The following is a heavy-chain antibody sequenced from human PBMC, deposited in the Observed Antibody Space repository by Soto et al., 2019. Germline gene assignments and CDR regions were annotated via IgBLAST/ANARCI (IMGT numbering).Heavy chain of an antibody. Sequence: SETLSLTCTVSGGSISSGGYYWSWIRQHPGKGLEWIGYIYYSGSTYYNPSLQSRVTISVDTSKNQFSLKLSSVTAADTAVYFWARAPPNIRAWFEPWGQGSLVAVSS. CDR3: ARAPPNIRAWFEP. CDR1: GGSISSGGYY. J-gene: IGHJ5*02. CDR2: IYYSGST. V-gene: IGHV4-31*03.